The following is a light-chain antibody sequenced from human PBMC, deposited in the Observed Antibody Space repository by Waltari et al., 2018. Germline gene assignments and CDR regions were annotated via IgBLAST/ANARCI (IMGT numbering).Light chain of an antibody. J-gene: IGKJ2*01. Sequence: IVMTQSPATLSVSPGERATLSCRASQSISTNLAWFQEKPGQAPRLLIYGASTRATGAPARFSGSGSGTYFTLVISSLRSEDFAVYYCQQYDKWLRYSFGQGTKLEIK. CDR3: QQYDKWLRYS. CDR2: GAS. CDR1: QSISTN. V-gene: IGKV3-15*01.